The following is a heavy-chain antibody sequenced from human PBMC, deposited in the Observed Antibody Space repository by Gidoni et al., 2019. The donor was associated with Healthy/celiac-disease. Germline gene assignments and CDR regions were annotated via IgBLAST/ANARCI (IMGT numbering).Heavy chain of an antibody. Sequence: VQLVESGGGLVQPGGPLKPSCAASGFPFSGSSMHWVRQASGKGLGWVGRIRSKANSYATAYAASVKGRFTISRDDSKNTAYLQMNSLKTEDTAGYYCTRPGMGGTDYWGQGTLVTVSS. CDR2: IRSKANSYAT. CDR1: GFPFSGSS. J-gene: IGHJ4*02. CDR3: TRPGMGGTDY. D-gene: IGHD1-26*01. V-gene: IGHV3-73*02.